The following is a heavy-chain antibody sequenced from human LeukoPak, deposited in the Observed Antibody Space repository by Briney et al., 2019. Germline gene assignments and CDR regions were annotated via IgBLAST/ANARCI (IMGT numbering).Heavy chain of an antibody. D-gene: IGHD3-22*01. CDR2: ISWNSGII. J-gene: IGHJ4*02. Sequence: GGSLRLSCAASGFTFDDYAMHWVRHAPGKGQEWVSGISWNSGIIGYADSVKGRFTISRDDAKNSLYLQMNNLRTEDTALYYCAKDLDSSAYYPGYWGQGTLVTVSS. CDR3: AKDLDSSAYYPGY. V-gene: IGHV3-9*01. CDR1: GFTFDDYA.